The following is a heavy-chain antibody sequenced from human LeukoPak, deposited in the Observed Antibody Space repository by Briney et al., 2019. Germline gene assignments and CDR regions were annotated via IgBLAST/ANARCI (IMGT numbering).Heavy chain of an antibody. D-gene: IGHD5-18*01. V-gene: IGHV3-21*01. CDR2: IISSSSYI. CDR1: GFTFTSYG. CDR3: ARDLYSYGQLLSGGLNWYFDL. Sequence: AGGSLRLSCAASGFTFTSYGMTWVRQAQGKGLEWVSSIISSSSYIYYADSVKGRFTISRDNAKNSVYLQMNSLRAEDTAVYYCARDLYSYGQLLSGGLNWYFDLWGRGTLVTVSS. J-gene: IGHJ2*01.